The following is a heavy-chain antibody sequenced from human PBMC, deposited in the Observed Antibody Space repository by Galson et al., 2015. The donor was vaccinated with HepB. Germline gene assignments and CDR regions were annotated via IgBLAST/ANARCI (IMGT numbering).Heavy chain of an antibody. V-gene: IGHV3-74*01. CDR2: INSDGSST. CDR3: ARDGRYCSSTSCHYYFDY. CDR1: GFTFSSYW. Sequence: SLRLSCAASGFTFSSYWMHWVRQAPGKGLVWVSRINSDGSSTSYADSVKGRFTISRDNAKNTLYLQMNSLRAEDTAVYYCARDGRYCSSTSCHYYFDYWGQGTLVTVSS. J-gene: IGHJ4*02. D-gene: IGHD2-2*01.